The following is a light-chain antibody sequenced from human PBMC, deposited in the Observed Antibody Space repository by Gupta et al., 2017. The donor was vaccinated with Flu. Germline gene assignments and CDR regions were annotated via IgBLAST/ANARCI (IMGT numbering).Light chain of an antibody. CDR3: RQDKHWLPWT. Sequence: KVTNREAGVPDRRSGSGVGTDFTLKISSGEEEDVGVYYCRQDKHWLPWTFGQGTKVEIK. V-gene: IGKV2-30*01. CDR2: KVT. J-gene: IGKJ1*01.